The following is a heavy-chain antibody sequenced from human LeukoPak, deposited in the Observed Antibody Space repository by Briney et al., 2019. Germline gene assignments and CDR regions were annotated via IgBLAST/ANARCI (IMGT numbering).Heavy chain of an antibody. CDR2: ISSNGGST. V-gene: IGHV3-64D*06. J-gene: IGHJ4*02. Sequence: GGSLRLSCSASGFTFSSYAMHWVRQAPGKGLEYVSAISSNGGSTYYAHSVKGRFTISRDNSKNTLYLQMSSLRAEDTAVYYCVKEYRKAAMVTFMFDYWGQGTLVTVSS. D-gene: IGHD5-18*01. CDR3: VKEYRKAAMVTFMFDY. CDR1: GFTFSSYA.